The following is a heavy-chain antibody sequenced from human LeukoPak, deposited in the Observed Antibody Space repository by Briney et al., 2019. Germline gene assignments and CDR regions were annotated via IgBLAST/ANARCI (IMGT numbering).Heavy chain of an antibody. CDR3: ARSGPNDNSGSNWFDP. J-gene: IGHJ5*02. CDR1: GYTFTSYG. V-gene: IGHV1-18*01. D-gene: IGHD5-12*01. Sequence: ASVKVSCKASGYTFTSYGISWVRQAPGQGLEWMGWISAYNGNTNYAQKLQGRVTMTTDTSTTTAYMELRSLRSDDTAMYYCARSGPNDNSGSNWFDPWGQGTLVTVSS. CDR2: ISAYNGNT.